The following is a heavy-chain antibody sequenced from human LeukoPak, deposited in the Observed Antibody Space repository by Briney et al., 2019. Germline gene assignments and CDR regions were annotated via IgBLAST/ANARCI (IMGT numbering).Heavy chain of an antibody. CDR1: GGSIGSYY. Sequence: SETLSLTCTVSGGSIGSYYWSWIRQPARKGLEWIGRIYTSGSTNYNPSLKSRVTISVDTSKNQFSLKLSSVTAADTAVYYCAREVLRYFDWLRVNWFDPWGQGTLVTVSS. CDR3: AREVLRYFDWLRVNWFDP. CDR2: IYTSGST. J-gene: IGHJ5*02. D-gene: IGHD3-9*01. V-gene: IGHV4-4*07.